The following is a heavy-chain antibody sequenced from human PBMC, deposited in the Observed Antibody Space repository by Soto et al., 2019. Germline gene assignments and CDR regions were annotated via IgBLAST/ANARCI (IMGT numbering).Heavy chain of an antibody. V-gene: IGHV4-59*01. CDR3: ARGYTYGRYPFYWYFDL. J-gene: IGHJ2*01. D-gene: IGHD5-18*01. CDR1: GGSISNYY. CDR2: VYYSGST. Sequence: SETLSLTCTVSGGSISNYYWSWIRQPPGKGLEWIGYVYYSGSTNYNPSLKSRVTISVDTSKNQFSLKLSSVTAADTAVYYCARGYTYGRYPFYWYFDLWGRGTLVTVSS.